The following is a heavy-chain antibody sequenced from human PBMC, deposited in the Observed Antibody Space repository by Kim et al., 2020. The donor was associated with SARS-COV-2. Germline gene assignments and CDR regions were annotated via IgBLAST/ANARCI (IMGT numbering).Heavy chain of an antibody. J-gene: IGHJ4*02. CDR2: IYYSGST. CDR3: ARSRTFLEWLLSD. Sequence: SETLSLTCTVSGGSISSYYWSWIRQPPGKGLEWIGYIYYSGSTNYNPSLKSRVTISVDTSKNQFSLKLSSVTAADTAVYYCARSRTFLEWLLSDWGQGTL. V-gene: IGHV4-59*01. CDR1: GGSISSYY. D-gene: IGHD3-3*02.